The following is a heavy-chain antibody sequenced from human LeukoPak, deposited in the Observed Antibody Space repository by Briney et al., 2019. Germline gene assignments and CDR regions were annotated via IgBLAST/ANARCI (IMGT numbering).Heavy chain of an antibody. J-gene: IGHJ4*02. CDR3: ARVVYDSSGYYDLDY. V-gene: IGHV3-33*01. CDR2: IWYDGSNK. CDR1: GFTFSSYG. Sequence: GGSLRLSCAASGFTFSSYGMHWVRQAPGKGLEWVAVIWYDGSNKYYADSVKGRFTISRDNSKNTLYLQMNSLRAEDTAVYYCARVVYDSSGYYDLDYWGQGTLVTVPS. D-gene: IGHD3-22*01.